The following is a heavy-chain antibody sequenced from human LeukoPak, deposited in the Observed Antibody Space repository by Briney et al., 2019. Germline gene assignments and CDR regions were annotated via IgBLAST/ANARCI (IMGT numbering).Heavy chain of an antibody. J-gene: IGHJ6*03. CDR2: ISSSSSYI. Sequence: GGSLRLSCAASGFPFSSYSMNWVRQAPGKGLEWVSSISSSSSYIYYADSVKGRFTISRDNSKNTLYLQMNSLRAEDTAVYYCAINSLQSYYYYYMDVWGKGTTVTVSS. V-gene: IGHV3-21*04. D-gene: IGHD4-11*01. CDR1: GFPFSSYS. CDR3: AINSLQSYYYYYMDV.